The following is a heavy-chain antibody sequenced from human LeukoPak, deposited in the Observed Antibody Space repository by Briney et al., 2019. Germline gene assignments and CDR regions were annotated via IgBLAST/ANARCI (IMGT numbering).Heavy chain of an antibody. CDR3: ASTNDSSGHDAFDI. V-gene: IGHV1-69*05. CDR2: IIPIFGTA. CDR1: GGTCSSYA. D-gene: IGHD3-22*01. Sequence: ASVKVSCKASGGTCSSYAISWVRQATGQGLEWMGGIIPIFGTANYAQKFQGRVTITTDESTSTAYMELSSLRSEDTAVYYCASTNDSSGHDAFDIWGQGTMVTVSS. J-gene: IGHJ3*02.